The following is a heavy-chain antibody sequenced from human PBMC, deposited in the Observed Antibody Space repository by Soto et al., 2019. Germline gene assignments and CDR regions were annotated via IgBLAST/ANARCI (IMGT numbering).Heavy chain of an antibody. Sequence: QVQLQESGPGLVKPSETLSLTCTVSGGSISSYYWSWIRQPPGKGLEWIGYIYYSGSTNYNPSLKSRVTISVDTSKNQFSRKLSSVTAADTAVYYCARRGYDSRGYYEDYWGQGTLVTVSS. CDR3: ARRGYDSRGYYEDY. D-gene: IGHD3-22*01. V-gene: IGHV4-59*08. CDR1: GGSISSYY. CDR2: IYYSGST. J-gene: IGHJ4*02.